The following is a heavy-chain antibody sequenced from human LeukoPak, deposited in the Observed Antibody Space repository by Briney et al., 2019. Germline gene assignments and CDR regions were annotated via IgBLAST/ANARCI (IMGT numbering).Heavy chain of an antibody. CDR3: AKTPGWYKVF. CDR1: GFTFSSYA. J-gene: IGHJ4*02. CDR2: ISGSGGST. D-gene: IGHD6-19*01. V-gene: IGHV3-23*01. Sequence: AGGSLRLSCAASGFTFSSYAMSWVRQARGKGLEWVSAISGSGGSTYYADSVKGRFTISRDNSKNTLYLQMNSLRAEDTAVYYCAKTPGWYKVFWGQGTLVTVSS.